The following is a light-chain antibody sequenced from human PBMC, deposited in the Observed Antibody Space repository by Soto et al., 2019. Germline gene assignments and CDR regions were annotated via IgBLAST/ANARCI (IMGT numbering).Light chain of an antibody. CDR1: QSVSSSY. CDR2: GAS. Sequence: EIVLTQSPGTLSLSPGERATHSCRASQSVSSSYLARYQQRPGQAPRLLIYGASSRATGIPDRFSGSGSGTDFTLTISRLEPEDFAVYYCQQYGSSPPWTFGQGTKVEIK. CDR3: QQYGSSPPWT. J-gene: IGKJ1*01. V-gene: IGKV3-20*01.